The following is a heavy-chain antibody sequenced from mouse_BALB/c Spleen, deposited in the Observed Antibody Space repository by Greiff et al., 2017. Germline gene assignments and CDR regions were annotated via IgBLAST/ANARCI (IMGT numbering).Heavy chain of an antibody. CDR1: GFTFSDYY. D-gene: IGHD2-1*01. V-gene: IGHV5-4*02. CDR3: ARRRGNYDAMDY. J-gene: IGHJ4*01. Sequence: EVMLVESGGGLVKPGGSLKLSCAASGFTFSDYYMYWVRQTPEKRLEWVATISDGGSYTYYPDSVKGRFTISRDNAKNNLYLQMSSLKSEDTAMYYCARRRGNYDAMDYWGQGTSVTVSS. CDR2: ISDGGSYT.